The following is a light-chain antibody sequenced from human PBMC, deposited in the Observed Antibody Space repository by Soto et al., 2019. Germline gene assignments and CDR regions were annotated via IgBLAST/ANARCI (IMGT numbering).Light chain of an antibody. Sequence: QSALTQPPSASGSPGQSVTISCTGTSSDVGGYNYVSWYQQHPGKAPKVMIYDVNKRPSGVPDRFSGSKSGNTASLTVSGLQADDEADYYYSSHAGSDNPFVFGTGTKLTVL. CDR2: DVN. V-gene: IGLV2-8*01. J-gene: IGLJ1*01. CDR3: SSHAGSDNPFV. CDR1: SSDVGGYNY.